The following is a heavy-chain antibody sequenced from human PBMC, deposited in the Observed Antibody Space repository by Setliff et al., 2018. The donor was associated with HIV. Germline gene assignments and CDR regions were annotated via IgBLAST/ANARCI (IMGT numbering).Heavy chain of an antibody. Sequence: LSLTCTVSGGSISSYYWSWIRQFPGKGLEWLGYIYYSGSTNYNPSLKSRVTISVDTSKNQFSLTLNSVTAADTAVYYCARGSFIGDYYYFDYWGQGTLVTVS. CDR3: ARGSFIGDYYYFDY. D-gene: IGHD3-10*01. J-gene: IGHJ4*02. V-gene: IGHV4-59*01. CDR2: IYYSGST. CDR1: GGSISSYY.